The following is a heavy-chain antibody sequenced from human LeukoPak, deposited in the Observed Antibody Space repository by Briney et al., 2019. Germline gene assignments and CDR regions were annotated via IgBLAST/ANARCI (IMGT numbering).Heavy chain of an antibody. J-gene: IGHJ6*04. Sequence: SETLSLTCALSGDSISSSNWWSWVRPPPGKGLEWLREINHSGSTKYNPSLERRVTISVDKSKNQLSLKLSSVTAADTAVYYCARDLRGVATGYYYYYGMDVWGKGTTVTVS. D-gene: IGHD2-21*02. V-gene: IGHV4-4*02. CDR1: GDSISSSNW. CDR2: INHSGST. CDR3: ARDLRGVATGYYYYYGMDV.